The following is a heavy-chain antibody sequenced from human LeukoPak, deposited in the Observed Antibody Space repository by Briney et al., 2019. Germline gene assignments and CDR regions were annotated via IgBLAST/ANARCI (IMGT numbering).Heavy chain of an antibody. Sequence: SETLSLTCTISGGSISSYYWSWIRQPREGTELIWYIYYSGSTNYNPSLKSRVTISVDTSKNQFSLKLSSVTAADTAVYYCATSYYDSSGYYYPFDYWGQGTLVTVSS. V-gene: IGHV4-59*01. CDR1: GGSISSYY. CDR2: IYYSGST. CDR3: ATSYYDSSGYYYPFDY. D-gene: IGHD3-22*01. J-gene: IGHJ4*02.